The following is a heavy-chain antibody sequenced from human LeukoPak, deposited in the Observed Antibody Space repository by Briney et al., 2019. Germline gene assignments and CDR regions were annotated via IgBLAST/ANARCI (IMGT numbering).Heavy chain of an antibody. J-gene: IGHJ4*02. D-gene: IGHD1-26*01. CDR1: GGSISGHY. CDR2: IYYSGST. V-gene: IGHV4-59*08. CDR3: ARLSGSPSKFDY. Sequence: SETLSHTCTVSGGSISGHYRSWIRQPPGKGLEWTGYIYYSGSTNYNPSLKSRVTISVDTSKNQFSLKLSSVTAADTAVYYCARLSGSPSKFDYWGQGTLVTVFS.